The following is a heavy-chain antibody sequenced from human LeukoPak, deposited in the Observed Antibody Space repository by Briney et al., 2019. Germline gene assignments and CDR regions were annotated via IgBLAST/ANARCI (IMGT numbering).Heavy chain of an antibody. CDR2: ISCSSDVI. Sequence: GGSLRLSCAASGFTFFNYSMNWVRQAPGKGLEWVSSISCSSDVIYYADSLKGRFTISRDNAKNSLYLQMNSLRAEDTAVYYCARDLGGGSSSLFDYWGQGTLVTVSS. CDR3: ARDLGGGSSSLFDY. D-gene: IGHD6-13*01. CDR1: GFTFFNYS. V-gene: IGHV3-21*01. J-gene: IGHJ4*02.